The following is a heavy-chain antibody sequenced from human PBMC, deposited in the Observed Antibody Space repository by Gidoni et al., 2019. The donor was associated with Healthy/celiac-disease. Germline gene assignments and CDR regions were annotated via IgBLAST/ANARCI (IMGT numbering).Heavy chain of an antibody. D-gene: IGHD6-13*01. CDR1: GGSISSYY. CDR3: ARGQQLAPFDY. J-gene: IGHJ4*02. Sequence: QVQLQESGPGLVKPSETLSLTCTVSGGSISSYYWSWIRQPPGKGLEWIGYIYYSGGTKYNPSLKSRVTISVDTSKNQFSLKLSSVTAADTAVYYCARGQQLAPFDYWGQGTLVTVSS. V-gene: IGHV4-59*01. CDR2: IYYSGGT.